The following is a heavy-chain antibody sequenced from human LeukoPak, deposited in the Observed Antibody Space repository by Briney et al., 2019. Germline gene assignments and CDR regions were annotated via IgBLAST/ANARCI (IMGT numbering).Heavy chain of an antibody. CDR1: GFTFCSYA. Sequence: GGSLRLSCAASGFTFCSYAMSWVRQAPGKGREWGSAISGSGGSTYYAGSVKGRFTISRDNSKNTVFLQMDSLRAEDSGVYYCAKDSAARGGYFHHWGQGTLVTVSS. J-gene: IGHJ1*01. CDR3: AKDSAARGGYFHH. V-gene: IGHV3-23*01. CDR2: ISGSGGST. D-gene: IGHD3-10*01.